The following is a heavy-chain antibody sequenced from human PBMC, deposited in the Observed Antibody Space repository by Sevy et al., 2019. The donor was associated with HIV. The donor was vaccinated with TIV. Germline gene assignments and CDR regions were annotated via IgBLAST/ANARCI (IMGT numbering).Heavy chain of an antibody. D-gene: IGHD3-22*01. CDR1: GFTLSTYA. J-gene: IGHJ4*02. V-gene: IGHV3-23*01. CDR2: LRGSDDTT. Sequence: GGSLRLSCTASGFTLSTYAMSWVRQAPGKVLEWVSSLRGSDDTTYYAHSVKGRFTISTDKSNNTLYLQMNSLRAEDTAMYYCANFYYYGSSAYYFLLWGQGTLVTVSS. CDR3: ANFYYYGSSAYYFLL.